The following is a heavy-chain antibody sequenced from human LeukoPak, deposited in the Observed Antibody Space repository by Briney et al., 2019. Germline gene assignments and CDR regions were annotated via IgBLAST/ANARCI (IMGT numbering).Heavy chain of an antibody. Sequence: PGGSLRLSCAASGFTFRSYAMNWVRQAPGKGLEWVSRINSDGSSTSYADSVRGRFSISRDNAKNTLYLQMNSLRAEDTAVYYCARGLSGYASSLGYWGQGTLVTVSA. J-gene: IGHJ4*02. D-gene: IGHD6-6*01. CDR3: ARGLSGYASSLGY. CDR1: GFTFRSYA. CDR2: INSDGSST. V-gene: IGHV3-74*01.